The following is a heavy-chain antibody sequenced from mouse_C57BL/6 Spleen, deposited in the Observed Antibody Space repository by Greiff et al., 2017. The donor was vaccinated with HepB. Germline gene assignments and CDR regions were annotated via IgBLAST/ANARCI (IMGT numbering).Heavy chain of an antibody. CDR3: ARLIYAMDY. Sequence: QVQLQQSGAELVKPGASVKLSCKASGYTFTSYWMQWVNQRPGQGLEWIGEIDPSDSYTNYNQKFKGKATLTVDTSSSTAYMQLSSLTSEDSAVYYCARLIYAMDYWGQGTSVTVSS. CDR2: IDPSDSYT. V-gene: IGHV1-50*01. CDR1: GYTFTSYW. J-gene: IGHJ4*01.